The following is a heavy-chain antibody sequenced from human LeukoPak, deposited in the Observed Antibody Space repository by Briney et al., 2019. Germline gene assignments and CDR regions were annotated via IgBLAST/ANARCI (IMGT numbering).Heavy chain of an antibody. CDR1: GFTFDDYA. V-gene: IGHV3-9*01. Sequence: PGRSLGLSCAASGFTFDDYAMHWVRQAPGKGLEWVSGISWNSGSIGYADSVKGRFTISRDNAKNSLYLQMNSLRAEDTALYYCAKDDCSSTSCSVDYWGQGTLVTVSS. CDR3: AKDDCSSTSCSVDY. CDR2: ISWNSGSI. D-gene: IGHD2-2*01. J-gene: IGHJ4*02.